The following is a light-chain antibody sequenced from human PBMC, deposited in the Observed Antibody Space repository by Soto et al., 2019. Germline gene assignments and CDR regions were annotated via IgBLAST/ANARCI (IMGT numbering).Light chain of an antibody. J-gene: IGKJ1*01. Sequence: EIVLTQSPGTLSVSPGERATLSCRASQTNYLAWYQQKPGQAPSLLIYGTSSRATGIPDRFSGNGSGTDFTLTISRLEPEDSAIYYCQQYGSWTFGQGTKVEIK. V-gene: IGKV3-20*01. CDR3: QQYGSWT. CDR2: GTS. CDR1: QTNY.